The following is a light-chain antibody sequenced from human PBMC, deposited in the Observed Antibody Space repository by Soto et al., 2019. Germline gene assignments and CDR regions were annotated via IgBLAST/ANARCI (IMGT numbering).Light chain of an antibody. CDR3: QQYYSYPLA. CDR2: AAS. Sequence: AIRMTQSPSSFSASTGDRVTITCRASQGISSYLAWYQQKPGKAPQLLIYAASTLQSGVPSRFSGRGSGTDFTLTISCLQSEDFATYYCQQYYSYPLAFGQGTKVEIK. V-gene: IGKV1-8*01. CDR1: QGISSY. J-gene: IGKJ1*01.